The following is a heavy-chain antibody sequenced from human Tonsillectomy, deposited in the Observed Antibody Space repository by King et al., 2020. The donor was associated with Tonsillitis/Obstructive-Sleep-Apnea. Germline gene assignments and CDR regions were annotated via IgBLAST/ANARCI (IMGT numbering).Heavy chain of an antibody. CDR3: ARWGLGFVVVPAATVHGPRGDYYYYYMDV. J-gene: IGHJ6*03. CDR1: GYSFTSYW. Sequence: QLVQSGAEVKKPGESLKISCKGSGYSFTSYWIGWVRQMPGKGLEWMGIIYPGDSDTRYSPSFQGQVTISADKSISTAYLQWSSLKASDTAMYYCARWGLGFVVVPAATVHGPRGDYYYYYMDVWGKGTTVTVSS. D-gene: IGHD2-2*01. V-gene: IGHV5-51*01. CDR2: IYPGDSDT.